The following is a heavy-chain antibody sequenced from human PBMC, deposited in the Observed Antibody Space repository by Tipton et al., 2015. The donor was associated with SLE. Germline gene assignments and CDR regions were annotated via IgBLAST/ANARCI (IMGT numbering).Heavy chain of an antibody. CDR2: MNPNSGNT. CDR3: PRVITMIRGVIILGY. D-gene: IGHD3-10*01. J-gene: IGHJ4*02. CDR1: GYTFTSYD. Sequence: QVQLVQSGAEVKKPGASVKVSCKAYGYTFTSYDINWVRQASGQGLEWMGWMNPNSGNTGYAQKFQGRVTMTRNTSISTAYMELSSLRSEDTAVYYCPRVITMIRGVIILGYWGQGTPVTVSS. V-gene: IGHV1-8*01.